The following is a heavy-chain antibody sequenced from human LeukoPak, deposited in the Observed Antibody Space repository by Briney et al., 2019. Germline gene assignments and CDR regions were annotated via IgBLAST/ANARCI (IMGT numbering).Heavy chain of an antibody. CDR2: IDPNSGGT. CDR1: GYTFTDHY. D-gene: IGHD1-1*01. CDR3: ATWRLEFLDY. J-gene: IGHJ4*02. Sequence: ASVKVSCKASGYTFTDHYIHWVRQAPGQGFEWMGWIDPNSGGTNYVQKFQGRVTMTRDTSISTAYMELSRLRSDDTAVYYCATWRLEFLDYWGQGTLVTVSS. V-gene: IGHV1-2*02.